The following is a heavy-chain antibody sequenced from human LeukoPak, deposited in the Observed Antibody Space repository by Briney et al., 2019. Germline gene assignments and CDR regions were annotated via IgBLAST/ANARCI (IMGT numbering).Heavy chain of an antibody. D-gene: IGHD1-26*01. J-gene: IGHJ4*02. CDR3: ARVGAWELQRVFDY. CDR1: GFTFSDNY. V-gene: IGHV3-11*04. CDR2: ISNGGTTT. Sequence: PGGSLRLSCAASGFTFSDNYMSWIRQAPGKGLEWVSYISNGGTTTKYADSVEGRFTISRDNAKNFLYLQMNSLRAEDTAVYYCARVGAWELQRVFDYWGQGTLVTVSS.